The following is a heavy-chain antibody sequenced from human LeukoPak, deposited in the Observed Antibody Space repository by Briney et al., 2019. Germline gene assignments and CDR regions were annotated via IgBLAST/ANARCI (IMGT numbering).Heavy chain of an antibody. CDR1: GGSISSNNW. D-gene: IGHD1-1*01. Sequence: SETLSLTCAVSGGSISSNNWWGWVRRPPGTGLEWIGEIYHSGSPNYNPSLKSRVTISVDKSRNHFSLNLSSVTAADTAVYYCARVNINNWHSCDYWGQGTLVTVSS. V-gene: IGHV4-4*02. CDR3: ARVNINNWHSCDY. CDR2: IYHSGSP. J-gene: IGHJ4*02.